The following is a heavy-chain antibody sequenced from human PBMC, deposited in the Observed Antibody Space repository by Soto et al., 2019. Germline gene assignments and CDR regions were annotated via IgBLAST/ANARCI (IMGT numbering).Heavy chain of an antibody. CDR3: VKDRVPGAYGNYYGMDV. CDR1: GFTFNNSG. V-gene: IGHV3-30*18. D-gene: IGHD5-12*01. CDR2: ISYDGSDK. Sequence: LRLSCRVSGFTFNNSGMHWVRQAPGKGLEWMAVISYDGSDKYYADSVKGRVIISRDNSKNTLNLEMNSLRAEDTAIYYCVKDRVPGAYGNYYGMDVWGQGTTVTVSS. J-gene: IGHJ6*02.